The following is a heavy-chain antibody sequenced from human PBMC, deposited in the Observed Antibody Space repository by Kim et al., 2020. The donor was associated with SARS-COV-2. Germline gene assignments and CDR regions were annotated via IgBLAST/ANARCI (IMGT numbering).Heavy chain of an antibody. Sequence: PKSRVTISVDTSKNQFSLKLSSVTAADTAVYYCARQSLGYCSGGSCRPDYWGQGTLVTVSS. V-gene: IGHV4-39*01. CDR3: ARQSLGYCSGGSCRPDY. D-gene: IGHD2-15*01. J-gene: IGHJ4*02.